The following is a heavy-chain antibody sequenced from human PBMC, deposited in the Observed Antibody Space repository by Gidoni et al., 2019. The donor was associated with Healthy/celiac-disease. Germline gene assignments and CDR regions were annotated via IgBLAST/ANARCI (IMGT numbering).Heavy chain of an antibody. D-gene: IGHD6-6*01. CDR2: INPSGGST. Sequence: QVQLVQSGAEVKKPGASVKVSCKASGYTFTSYYMHWVRQDPGQGLEWMGIINPSGGSTSYAQKFQGRVTMTRDTSTSTVYMELSSLRSEDTAVYYCARVGDYSSSPVEPFDYWGQGTLVTVSS. CDR3: ARVGDYSSSPVEPFDY. CDR1: GYTFTSYY. J-gene: IGHJ4*02. V-gene: IGHV1-46*03.